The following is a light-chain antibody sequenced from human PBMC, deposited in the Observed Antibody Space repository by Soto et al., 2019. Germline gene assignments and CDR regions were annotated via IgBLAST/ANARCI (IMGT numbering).Light chain of an antibody. CDR3: QSYDSSLSGYVL. CDR1: NSNIGAGYD. CDR2: ANS. Sequence: QSVLTQPPSVSGAPGQRVTISCTGSNSNIGAGYDVHWYQQLPGTTPKLLIYANSNRPSGVPDRFSGSKSGTSASLAITGLQAEDEADYYGQSYDSSLSGYVLFGGGTKLTVL. V-gene: IGLV1-40*01. J-gene: IGLJ2*01.